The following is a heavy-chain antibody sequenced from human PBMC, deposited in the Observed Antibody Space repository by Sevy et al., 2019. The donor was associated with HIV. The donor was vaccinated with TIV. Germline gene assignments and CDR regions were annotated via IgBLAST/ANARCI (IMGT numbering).Heavy chain of an antibody. D-gene: IGHD3-3*01. CDR3: ARDGTIFSLLGYFDY. J-gene: IGHJ4*02. Sequence: ASVKVSCKASGNTFTVYYMYWVRQAPGQGLEWMGWIDPNSGGTNYAQKFQGRVTMTSDTSINTAYMELSRLRSDDTAVYYCARDGTIFSLLGYFDYWGQGTLVTVSS. CDR2: IDPNSGGT. CDR1: GNTFTVYY. V-gene: IGHV1-2*02.